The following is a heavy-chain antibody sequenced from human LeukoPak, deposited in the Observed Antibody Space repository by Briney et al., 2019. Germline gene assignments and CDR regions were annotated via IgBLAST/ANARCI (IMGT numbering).Heavy chain of an antibody. CDR3: AKEEEDSSGWHVGGYFDY. Sequence: QAGGSLRLSCAASGFTFSSYGMHWVRQAPGKGLEWVAVISYDGSNKYYADSVKGRFTISRDNSKNTLYLQMNSLRAEDTAVYYCAKEEEDSSGWHVGGYFDYWGQGTLVTVSS. J-gene: IGHJ4*02. CDR2: ISYDGSNK. D-gene: IGHD6-19*01. CDR1: GFTFSSYG. V-gene: IGHV3-30*18.